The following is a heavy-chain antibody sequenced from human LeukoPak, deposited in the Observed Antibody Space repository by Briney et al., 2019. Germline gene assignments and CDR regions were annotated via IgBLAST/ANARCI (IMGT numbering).Heavy chain of an antibody. D-gene: IGHD2-2*02. J-gene: IGHJ6*02. CDR2: IYTSGST. V-gene: IGHV4-4*07. CDR1: GGSISSYY. Sequence: SETLSLTCTASGGSISSYYWSWIRQPAGKGLEWIGRIYTSGSTNYNPSLKSRVTMSVDTSKNQFSLKLSSVTAADTAVYYCAGKVIGYCSSTSCYTHYGMDVWGQGTTVTVSS. CDR3: AGKVIGYCSSTSCYTHYGMDV.